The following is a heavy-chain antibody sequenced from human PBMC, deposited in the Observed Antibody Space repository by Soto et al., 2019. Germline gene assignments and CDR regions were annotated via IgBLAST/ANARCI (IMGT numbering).Heavy chain of an antibody. CDR1: GFTFGNYW. D-gene: IGHD2-21*02. V-gene: IGHV3-74*01. CDR2: INSDGSYT. J-gene: IGHJ3*01. CDR3: ATEGDFLIGYV. Sequence: PGGSLRLSCAVSGFTFGNYWMHWVRHPPGKGLVWVARINSDGSYTSYADSVKGRFTISRDNAKNTLYLQMNSLKVEDTAMYYCATEGDFLIGYVWGQGTMVTVSS.